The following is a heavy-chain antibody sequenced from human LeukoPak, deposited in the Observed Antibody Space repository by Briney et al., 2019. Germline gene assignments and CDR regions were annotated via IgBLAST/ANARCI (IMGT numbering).Heavy chain of an antibody. CDR3: AKFRGSSSWYYSFGY. Sequence: GGSLRLSCAASGFTFSSYAMSWVRQAPGKGLEWVSAISGSGGSTYYADSVKGRFTISRDNSKNTLYLQMNSLRAEDTAVYYCAKFRGSSSWYYSFGYWGQGTLVTVSS. V-gene: IGHV3-23*01. CDR1: GFTFSSYA. D-gene: IGHD6-13*01. CDR2: ISGSGGST. J-gene: IGHJ4*02.